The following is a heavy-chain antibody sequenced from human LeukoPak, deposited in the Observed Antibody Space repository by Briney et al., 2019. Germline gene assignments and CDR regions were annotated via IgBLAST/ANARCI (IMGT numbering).Heavy chain of an antibody. CDR2: INPNSGGT. D-gene: IGHD6-13*01. V-gene: IGHV1-2*02. CDR3: ARDHYSLSSSWATFDY. Sequence: ASVKVSCKASGYTFTGYYMHWVRQAPGQGLEWMGWINPNSGGTNYAQKFQGRVTMTRDTSISTAYMELSRLRSDDTAVYYCARDHYSLSSSWATFDYWGQGTLVTVSS. CDR1: GYTFTGYY. J-gene: IGHJ4*02.